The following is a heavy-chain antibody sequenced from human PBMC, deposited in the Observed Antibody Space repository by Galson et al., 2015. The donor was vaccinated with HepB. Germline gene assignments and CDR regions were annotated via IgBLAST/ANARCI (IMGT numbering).Heavy chain of an antibody. CDR3: ARGSPNDSSGYYYFDY. Sequence: SVKVSCKASGYTFTGYYMHWVRQAPGQGLEWMGWINPNSGGTNYAQKFQGWVTMTRDTSISTAYMELSRLRSDDTAVYYCARGSPNDSSGYYYFDYWGQGTLVTVSS. J-gene: IGHJ4*02. CDR2: INPNSGGT. V-gene: IGHV1-2*04. D-gene: IGHD3-22*01. CDR1: GYTFTGYY.